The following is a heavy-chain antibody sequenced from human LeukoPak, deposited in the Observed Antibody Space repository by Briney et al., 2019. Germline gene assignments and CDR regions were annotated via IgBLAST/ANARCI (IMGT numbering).Heavy chain of an antibody. CDR3: ARHRFGHLFDY. CDR1: GDSISGYY. CDR2: VYHTGHT. D-gene: IGHD3-16*01. J-gene: IGHJ4*02. V-gene: IGHV4-59*01. Sequence: SETLSLTCTVSGDSISGYYWSWIRQPPGKGLEWIGYVYHTGHTHYSPSLKSRVTVSLDTSRNQVSLILSTVTAADTAVYYCARHRFGHLFDYWGQGTLVFVSS.